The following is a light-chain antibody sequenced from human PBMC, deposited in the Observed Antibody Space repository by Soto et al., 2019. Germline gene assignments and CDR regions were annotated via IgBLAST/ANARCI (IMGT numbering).Light chain of an antibody. CDR2: DAS. V-gene: IGKV3-11*01. CDR3: QQSKNWPLT. CDR1: QRISGY. Sequence: EIVLTQAPSTLSLSPLERATLSCMASQRISGYLAWHQQKPGQAPRILMYDASNRATGIPARFSGSGSGTDFTLTISSLEPEDFAVYYCQQSKNWPLTFGGGTKVDIK. J-gene: IGKJ4*01.